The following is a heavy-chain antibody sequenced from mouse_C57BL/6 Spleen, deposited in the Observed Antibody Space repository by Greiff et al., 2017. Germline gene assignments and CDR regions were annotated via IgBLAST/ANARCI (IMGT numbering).Heavy chain of an antibody. V-gene: IGHV1-55*01. J-gene: IGHJ4*01. CDR3: TRKGVYYDPYYAMDY. CDR2: IYPGSGST. D-gene: IGHD2-4*01. CDR1: GYTFTSYW. Sequence: VQLQQPGAELVKPGASVKMSCKASGYTFTSYWITWVKQRPGQGLEWIGDIYPGSGSTNYNEKFKSKAILTADKSSSTAYMELRSLTSEDSAVYYCTRKGVYYDPYYAMDYWGQGTSVTVSS.